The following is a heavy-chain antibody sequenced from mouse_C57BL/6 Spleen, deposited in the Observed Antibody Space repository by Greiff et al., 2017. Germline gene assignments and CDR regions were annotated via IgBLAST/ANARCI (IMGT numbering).Heavy chain of an antibody. D-gene: IGHD1-1*01. CDR2: IYPGSGST. CDR1: GYTFTSYW. J-gene: IGHJ1*03. CDR3: ARYPPITTVVAHWYFDV. Sequence: QVQLKQPGAELVKPGASVKMSCKASGYTFTSYWITWVKQRPGQGLEWIGDIYPGSGSTNYNEKFKSKATLTVDTSSSTAYMRLSSLTSEDSAVYYCARYPPITTVVAHWYFDVWGTGTTVTVSS. V-gene: IGHV1-55*01.